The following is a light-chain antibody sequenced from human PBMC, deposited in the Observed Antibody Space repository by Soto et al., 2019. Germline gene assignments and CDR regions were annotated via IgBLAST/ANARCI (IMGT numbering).Light chain of an antibody. CDR2: AAS. J-gene: IGKJ2*01. CDR1: QSISIN. Sequence: DIQMTQSPSSLSASVGDRVTITCRASQSISINLSWYQQKPGKAPQLLIYAASSLQSGVPSRFSGGGSGTAFTLTITSLQPEDFAFYYWQQSSTNLYTFGQGTNLEIK. CDR3: QQSSTNLYT. V-gene: IGKV1-39*01.